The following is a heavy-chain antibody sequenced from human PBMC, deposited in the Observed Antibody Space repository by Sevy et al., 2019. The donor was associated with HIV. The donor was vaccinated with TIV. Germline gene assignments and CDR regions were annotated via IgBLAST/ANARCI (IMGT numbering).Heavy chain of an antibody. V-gene: IGHV1-8*01. J-gene: IGHJ4*02. Sequence: ASVKVSCKASGYTFTSYDIIWVRQATGQGLEWMGWMHPNSGNTGYTQKFQGRVTMTRNTSISTAYMELSSLRSEDTAVYYCARGPPGMHAFDYWGQGTLVTVSS. CDR1: GYTFTSYD. CDR3: ARGPPGMHAFDY. CDR2: MHPNSGNT.